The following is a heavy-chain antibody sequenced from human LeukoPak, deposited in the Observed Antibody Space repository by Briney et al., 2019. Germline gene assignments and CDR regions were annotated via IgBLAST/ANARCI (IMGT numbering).Heavy chain of an antibody. Sequence: ASVKVSCKASGYTFTSYGISWVRQAPGQGLEWMGWISAYNGNTNYAQKLQGRVTMTTDTPTSTAYMELRSLRSDDTAVYYCARATNSYYDFLYYMDVWGKGTTVTVSS. D-gene: IGHD3-3*01. CDR2: ISAYNGNT. V-gene: IGHV1-18*01. CDR3: ARATNSYYDFLYYMDV. J-gene: IGHJ6*03. CDR1: GYTFTSYG.